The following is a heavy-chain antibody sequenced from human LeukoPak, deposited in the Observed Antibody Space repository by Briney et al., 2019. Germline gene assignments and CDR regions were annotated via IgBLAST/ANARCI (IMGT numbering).Heavy chain of an antibody. J-gene: IGHJ3*02. CDR2: IIPILGTA. Sequence: EASVKVSCKASGGTLSSYAFSWVRQAPGQGLEWMGRIIPILGTANYAQTFQGRVTITADKSTSTAYMELSSLRSEDTAVYYCARVPYYYGDYSQAFDMWGQGTMVTVSS. V-gene: IGHV1-69*04. D-gene: IGHD4-17*01. CDR3: ARVPYYYGDYSQAFDM. CDR1: GGTLSSYA.